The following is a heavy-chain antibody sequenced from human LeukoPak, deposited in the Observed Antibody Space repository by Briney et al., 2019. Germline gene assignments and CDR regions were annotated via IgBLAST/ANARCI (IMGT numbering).Heavy chain of an antibody. Sequence: GGSLRLSCAASGFTFSSYAMSWVRQAPGKGLEWISATSGSGGSTYYADSVKGRFTISRDNSKNTLYLHMNSLRAEDTAMYYSARGGHIVTADYWGQGTLVTVSS. D-gene: IGHD4-11*01. CDR1: GFTFSSYA. V-gene: IGHV3-23*01. CDR3: ARGGHIVTADY. CDR2: TSGSGGST. J-gene: IGHJ4*02.